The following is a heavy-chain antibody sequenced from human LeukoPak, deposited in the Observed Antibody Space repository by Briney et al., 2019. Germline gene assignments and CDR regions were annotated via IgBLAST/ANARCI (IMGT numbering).Heavy chain of an antibody. CDR3: ARVFRSTFGGVIDWFDP. D-gene: IGHD3-16*01. CDR2: ISSSSSYI. J-gene: IGHJ5*02. CDR1: GFTFSSYS. Sequence: GGSLRLSCAASGFTFSSYSMNWVRQAPGKGLEWVSPISSSSSYIYYADSVKGRFTISRDNAKNSLYLQMNSLRAEDTAVYYCARVFRSTFGGVIDWFDPWGQGTLVTVSS. V-gene: IGHV3-21*04.